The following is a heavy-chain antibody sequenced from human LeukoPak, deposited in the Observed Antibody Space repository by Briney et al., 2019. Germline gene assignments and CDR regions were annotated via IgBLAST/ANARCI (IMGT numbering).Heavy chain of an antibody. D-gene: IGHD6-13*01. V-gene: IGHV1-2*02. J-gene: IGHJ6*03. CDR3: ARSSPPTYYHFYYYMDV. Sequence: ASVKVSCKASGYTFTGYYIHWVRQAPGQGLEWMGWINPSSGGAKYAQNFQGRVIMTTDTSVSTAYMKLSSLRSDDTAVYYCARSSPPTYYHFYYYMDVWGKGSTVTVSS. CDR1: GYTFTGYY. CDR2: INPSSGGA.